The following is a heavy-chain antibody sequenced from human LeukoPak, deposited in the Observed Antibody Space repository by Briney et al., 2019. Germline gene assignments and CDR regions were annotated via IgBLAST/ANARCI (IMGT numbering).Heavy chain of an antibody. J-gene: IGHJ4*02. CDR2: INHSGST. CDR3: ARRWYYGSGSYYSFDY. Sequence: PSETLSLTCAVYGGSFSGYYWSWIRQPPGKGLEWIGEINHSGSTNYNPSLKSRVTISVDTSKNQFSLKLSSVTAADTAVYYCARRWYYGSGSYYSFDYWGQGTLVTVSS. CDR1: GGSFSGYY. V-gene: IGHV4-34*01. D-gene: IGHD3-10*01.